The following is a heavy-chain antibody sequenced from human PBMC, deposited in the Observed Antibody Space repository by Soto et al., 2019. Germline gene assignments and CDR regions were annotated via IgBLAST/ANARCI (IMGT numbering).Heavy chain of an antibody. V-gene: IGHV3-15*07. J-gene: IGHJ6*02. CDR1: GFTFSNAW. CDR3: TTCKIVGDPNGVYYYYGMDV. Sequence: EVQLVESGGGLVKPGGSLRLSCAASGFTFSNAWMNWVRQAPGKGLEWVGRIKSKTDGGTTDYAAPVKGRFTISRDDSKNTLYLRMNSLKTEDTAVYYCTTCKIVGDPNGVYYYYGMDVWGQGTTVTVSS. CDR2: IKSKTDGGTT. D-gene: IGHD1-26*01.